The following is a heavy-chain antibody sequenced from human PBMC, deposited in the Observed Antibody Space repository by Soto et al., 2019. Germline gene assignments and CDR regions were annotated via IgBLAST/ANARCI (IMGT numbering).Heavy chain of an antibody. CDR2: ISPNGDST. V-gene: IGHV3-64D*06. D-gene: IGHD3-22*01. J-gene: IGHJ4*02. Sequence: SGFTFSSDWMHWVRQAPGKGLVWVSTISPNGDSTYYADSVKSRFAISRDNSKNTLYLQMSSLRAEDTAVYYCVKGEYYYDSGAYYPFDYWGQGTLVTVSS. CDR3: VKGEYYYDSGAYYPFDY. CDR1: GFTFSSDW.